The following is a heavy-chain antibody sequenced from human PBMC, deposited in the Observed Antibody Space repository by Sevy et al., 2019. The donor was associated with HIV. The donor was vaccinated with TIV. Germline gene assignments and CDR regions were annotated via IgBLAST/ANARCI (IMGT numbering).Heavy chain of an antibody. CDR3: ARDSNSGYYYYYAMDV. CDR2: ISYDGINK. CDR1: GFIFSNYA. D-gene: IGHD1-26*01. J-gene: IGHJ6*02. V-gene: IGHV3-30-3*01. Sequence: GGSLRLSCAASGFIFSNYAMHWVRQAPGKGLEWVAVISYDGINKYYADSLKGRFTISRDNSKNTLYVQMNSLRAEDTAVTYCARDSNSGYYYYYAMDVWGQGTTVTVSS.